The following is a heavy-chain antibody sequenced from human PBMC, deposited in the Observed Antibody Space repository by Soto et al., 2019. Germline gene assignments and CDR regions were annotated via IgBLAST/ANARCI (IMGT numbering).Heavy chain of an antibody. Sequence: ASVKVSCKASGYTFTSYGISWVRQAPGQGLEWMGWISAYNGNTNYAQKLQGRVTMTTDTSTSTAYMELRSLRSDDTAVYYCARDPTFLLGGVMPNFDYWGQGTLVTVSS. CDR1: GYTFTSYG. V-gene: IGHV1-18*01. D-gene: IGHD3-16*01. CDR3: ARDPTFLLGGVMPNFDY. J-gene: IGHJ4*02. CDR2: ISAYNGNT.